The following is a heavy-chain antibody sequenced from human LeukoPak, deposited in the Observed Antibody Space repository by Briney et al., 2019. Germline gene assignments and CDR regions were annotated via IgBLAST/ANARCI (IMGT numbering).Heavy chain of an antibody. CDR3: VQNIPGTVEH. V-gene: IGHV4-39*01. D-gene: IGHD1-7*01. J-gene: IGHJ1*01. Sequence: SEALSLTCTVSGGSINSRSYYWGWIRQPPGKGLECVGNSGATYYNPSLKSRLTISLDTSKSQFSLRLSSVTAADTAVYYCVQNIPGTVEHWGQGALVTVFS. CDR2: SGAT. CDR1: GGSINSRSYY.